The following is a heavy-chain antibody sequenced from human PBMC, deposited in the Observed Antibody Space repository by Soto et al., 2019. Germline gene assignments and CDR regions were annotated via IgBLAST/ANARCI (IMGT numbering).Heavy chain of an antibody. D-gene: IGHD5-18*01. CDR2: IIPIFGTA. Sequence: SVKVSCKASGGTFSSYAMSWVRQAPGRGLEWMGGIIPIFGTAKYAQKFQGRVTITADESTSTAYMELSSLRSEDTAVYYCASTPSNVDTFGYYCYGMEFWAQGTTVTVSS. CDR1: GGTFSSYA. CDR3: ASTPSNVDTFGYYCYGMEF. V-gene: IGHV1-69*13. J-gene: IGHJ6*01.